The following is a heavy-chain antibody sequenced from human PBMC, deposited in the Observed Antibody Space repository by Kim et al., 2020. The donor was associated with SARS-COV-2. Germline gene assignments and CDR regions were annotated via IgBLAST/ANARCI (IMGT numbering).Heavy chain of an antibody. CDR2: ISAYYGNT. Sequence: ASVKVSCKASGYTFTNYGISWVRQAPGQGLEWMGWISAYYGNTNYAQKLQGRVTMTTDTSTSTAYMELRSLRSDDTAVYYCARVFPVLLWFGELSTYYGMDVWGQGTTVTVSS. D-gene: IGHD3-10*01. CDR1: GYTFTNYG. CDR3: ARVFPVLLWFGELSTYYGMDV. V-gene: IGHV1-18*01. J-gene: IGHJ6*02.